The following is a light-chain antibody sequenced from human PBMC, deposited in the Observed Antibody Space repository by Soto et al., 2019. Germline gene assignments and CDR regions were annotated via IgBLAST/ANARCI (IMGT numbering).Light chain of an antibody. J-gene: IGKJ4*01. V-gene: IGKV1-16*02. CDR2: AAS. CDR3: LQYESYPPA. Sequence: DIQMTQSPSSLSASVGDRVTITCRASQVIRDSLAWFQQKPGKVPKSLIYAASTLQSGVPSKFSGSGSGTDFTLTISSLQPDDVATYYCLQYESYPPAFGGGTKVEI. CDR1: QVIRDS.